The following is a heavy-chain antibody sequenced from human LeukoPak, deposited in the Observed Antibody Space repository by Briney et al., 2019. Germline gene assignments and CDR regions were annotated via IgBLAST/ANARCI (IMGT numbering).Heavy chain of an antibody. CDR3: ARGTSPIAAAGLYYFDY. J-gene: IGHJ4*02. V-gene: IGHV1-69*04. CDR1: GGTFSSYA. CDR2: IIPILGIA. D-gene: IGHD6-13*01. Sequence: VASVKVSCKASGGTFSSYAISWVRQAPGQGLEWMGRIIPILGIANYAQKFQGRVTITADKSTSTAYTELSSLRSEDTAVYYCARGTSPIAAAGLYYFDYWGQGTLVTVSS.